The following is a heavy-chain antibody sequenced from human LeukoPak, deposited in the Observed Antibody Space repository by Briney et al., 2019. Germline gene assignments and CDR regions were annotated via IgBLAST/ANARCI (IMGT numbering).Heavy chain of an antibody. CDR1: GFTFSSYS. J-gene: IGHJ4*02. V-gene: IGHV3-21*01. CDR2: ISSSSSYI. CDR3: ARGGGYSSGWSHY. D-gene: IGHD6-19*01. Sequence: GGSLRLSCAASGFTFSSYSMNWVRQAPGKGLAWVSSISSSSSYIYYADSVKGRFTISRDNAKNSLYLQMNSLRAEDTAVYYCARGGGYSSGWSHYWGQGTLVTVSS.